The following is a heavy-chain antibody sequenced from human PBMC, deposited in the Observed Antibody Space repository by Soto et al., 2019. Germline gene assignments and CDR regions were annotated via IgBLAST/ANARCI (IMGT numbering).Heavy chain of an antibody. CDR2: IYYSGTA. V-gene: IGHV4-31*03. Sequence: QVQLQESGPGLVKPSQTLSLTCTVSGGSISSTGHYWSWIRQHPGKGLEWIGYIYYSGTAYYNPSVKRRVTMSVAPSKNPSSLKLSSVTAADTAVYYCARVGPLPYSPYYMDVWGKGTTVTVSS. D-gene: IGHD2-15*01. CDR3: ARVGPLPYSPYYMDV. J-gene: IGHJ6*03. CDR1: GGSISSTGHY.